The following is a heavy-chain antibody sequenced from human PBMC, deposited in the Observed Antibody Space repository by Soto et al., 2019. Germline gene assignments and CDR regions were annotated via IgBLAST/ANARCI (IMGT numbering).Heavy chain of an antibody. CDR3: ARGSTTVTTRYYSYMDV. V-gene: IGHV1-8*01. J-gene: IGHJ6*03. D-gene: IGHD4-17*01. CDR2: MNPNSGNT. CDR1: GYTFTSYD. Sequence: QVQLVQSGAEVKKPGASVKVSCKASGYTFTSYDINWVRQATGQGLEWMGWMNPNSGNTGYAQKFQGRVTMTRNTSISTAYMELSSLRSEDTAVYYCARGSTTVTTRYYSYMDVWGKGTTVTVSS.